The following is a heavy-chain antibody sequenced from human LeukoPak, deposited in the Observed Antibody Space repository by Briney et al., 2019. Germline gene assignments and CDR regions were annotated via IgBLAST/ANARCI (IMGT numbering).Heavy chain of an antibody. Sequence: SEALSLTCTVSGGSISSSSYYWGWIRQPPGKGLEWIGSIYYSGSTYYNPSLKSRVTVSVDTSKNQFSLKLSSVTAADTAVYYCARVSPYRPFDYWGQRTLVTVSS. V-gene: IGHV4-39*07. CDR1: GGSISSSSYY. D-gene: IGHD1-26*01. J-gene: IGHJ4*02. CDR3: ARVSPYRPFDY. CDR2: IYYSGST.